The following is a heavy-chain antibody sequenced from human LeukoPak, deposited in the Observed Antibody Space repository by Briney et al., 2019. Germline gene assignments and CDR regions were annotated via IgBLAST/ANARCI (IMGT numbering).Heavy chain of an antibody. CDR3: VRARVTRLAYFFDY. CDR2: ISGDGRDI. D-gene: IGHD2-21*02. Sequence: PGGSLRLSCAASGFTVNTYETNWVRQAPGKGLEWVSYISGDGRDIYYADSVRGRFTISSDNAKNSLFLQMNSLRADDSAIYYCVRARVTRLAYFFDYWGQGTVVTVS. CDR1: GFTVNTYE. J-gene: IGHJ4*02. V-gene: IGHV3-48*03.